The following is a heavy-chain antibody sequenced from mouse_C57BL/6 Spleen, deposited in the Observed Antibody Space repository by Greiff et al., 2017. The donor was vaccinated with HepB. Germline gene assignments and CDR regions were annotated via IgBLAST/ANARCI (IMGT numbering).Heavy chain of an antibody. D-gene: IGHD2-3*01. J-gene: IGHJ3*01. CDR3: ARNEEGYSAWFAY. V-gene: IGHV2-2*01. Sequence: QVQLQQSGPGLVQPSQSLSITCTVSGFSLTSYGVHWVRQSPGKGLEWLGVIWSGGSTDYNAAFISRLSISKDNSKSQVFFKMNSLQADDTAIYYCARNEEGYSAWFAYWGQGTLVTVSA. CDR1: GFSLTSYG. CDR2: IWSGGST.